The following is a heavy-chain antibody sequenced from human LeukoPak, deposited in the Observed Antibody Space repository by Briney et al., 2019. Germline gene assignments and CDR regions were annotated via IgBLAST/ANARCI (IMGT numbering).Heavy chain of an antibody. Sequence: ASETLSLTCTVSGGSISSSSFYWGWIRQPPGKGLEWIGGIYYSGSTYYNASLKSRVTISVDTPKNQFSLRLSFVTAADTAVYYCARHLATDGGRSLDYWGQGALVTVSS. J-gene: IGHJ4*02. CDR3: ARHLATDGGRSLDY. D-gene: IGHD3-16*01. CDR2: IYYSGST. V-gene: IGHV4-39*01. CDR1: GGSISSSSFY.